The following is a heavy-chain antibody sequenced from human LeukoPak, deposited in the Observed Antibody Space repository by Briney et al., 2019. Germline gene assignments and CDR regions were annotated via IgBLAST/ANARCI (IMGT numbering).Heavy chain of an antibody. CDR1: GVSISSSNSY. D-gene: IGHD2-15*01. CDR3: ARSTLGYCSGGSCSWFDP. V-gene: IGHV4-39*07. Sequence: SETLSLTCTVSGVSISSSNSYWGWIRQPPGKGLEWIGSIYYSGNAYYNASLKSQVSISIDTSKNQFSLKLSSVTAADTAVYYCARSTLGYCSGGSCSWFDPWGQGTLVTVSS. CDR2: IYYSGNA. J-gene: IGHJ5*02.